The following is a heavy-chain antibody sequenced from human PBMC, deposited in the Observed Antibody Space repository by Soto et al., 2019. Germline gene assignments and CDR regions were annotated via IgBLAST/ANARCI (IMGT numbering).Heavy chain of an antibody. V-gene: IGHV1-69*01. J-gene: IGHJ4*02. CDR2: IIAIFGTA. Sequence: QVQLVQSGAEVKKPGSSVKVSCTASGVTFSSYAISWVRQAPGQGLEWMGGIIAIFGTANYAQKFQGRVTITADESTSTDYMELSSLRSEDTAVYYCARGRYSGSYGSLDYWGQGTLVTVSS. D-gene: IGHD1-26*01. CDR3: ARGRYSGSYGSLDY. CDR1: GVTFSSYA.